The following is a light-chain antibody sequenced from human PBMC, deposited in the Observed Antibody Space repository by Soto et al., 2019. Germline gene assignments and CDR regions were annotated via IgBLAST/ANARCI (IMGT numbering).Light chain of an antibody. V-gene: IGLV1-44*01. CDR3: AAWDDSLNGYV. J-gene: IGLJ1*01. CDR2: NNN. Sequence: QSALTQPPSASGTPGQRVTISSSGGGSNIGTNAVNWYQQLPGTAPKLLIYNNNQRPSGVPDRFSGSKSGTSASLAISGLQSEDEADYYCAAWDDSLNGYVFGTGTKVTVL. CDR1: GSNIGTNA.